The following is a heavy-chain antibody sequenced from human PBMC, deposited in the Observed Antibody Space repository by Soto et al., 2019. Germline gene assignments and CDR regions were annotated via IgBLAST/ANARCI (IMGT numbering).Heavy chain of an antibody. CDR1: GGSISSGGYS. Sequence: QLQLQESGSGLVKPSQTLSLTCAVSGGSISSGGYSWSWIRQPPGKGLEWIGYIYHSGSTYYNPSLKSRVTISVDRSKNQFSLKLSSVTAAATAVYYCAREGYSGYDSPGYFYYWGQGTLVTVSS. J-gene: IGHJ4*02. CDR2: IYHSGST. V-gene: IGHV4-30-2*01. CDR3: AREGYSGYDSPGYFYY. D-gene: IGHD5-12*01.